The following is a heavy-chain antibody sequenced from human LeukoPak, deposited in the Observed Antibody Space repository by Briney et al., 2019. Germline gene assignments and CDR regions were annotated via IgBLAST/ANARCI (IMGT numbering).Heavy chain of an antibody. D-gene: IGHD5-24*01. CDR1: GFTFSGNH. CDR2: IYSDGDT. J-gene: IGHJ4*02. V-gene: IGHV3-66*02. CDR3: VRDPRDGYGHFDY. Sequence: GGSLRLSCVVSGFTFSGNHMNWVRQAPGKGLEWVSVIYSDGDTYYADSVKGRFTISRDNSKNTLYLQMNSLKPEDTAVYYCVRDPRDGYGHFDYWGQGTLVNVSS.